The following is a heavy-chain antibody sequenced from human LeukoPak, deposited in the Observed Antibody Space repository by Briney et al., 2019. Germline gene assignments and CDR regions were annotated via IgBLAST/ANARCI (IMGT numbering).Heavy chain of an antibody. Sequence: GGSLRLSCAASGFTFSSYAMNWVPQGPGKGLKWGSVISGSGGSTYYADAVKGRFNICRDNSKNTLYLQMNSLRAEDTAVYYCATAFDGSGYYFALDYWGQGTLVTVSS. CDR3: ATAFDGSGYYFALDY. J-gene: IGHJ4*02. CDR1: GFTFSSYA. D-gene: IGHD3-22*01. V-gene: IGHV3-23*01. CDR2: ISGSGGST.